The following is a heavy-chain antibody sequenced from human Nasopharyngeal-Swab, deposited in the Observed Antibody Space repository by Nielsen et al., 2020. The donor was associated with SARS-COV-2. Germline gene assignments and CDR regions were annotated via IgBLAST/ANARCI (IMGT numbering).Heavy chain of an antibody. D-gene: IGHD3-10*01. Sequence: GESLKISCAVSGLTVSSTYMSWVRQAPGKGLEWVSVTEIGGTTHYADSVKGRFSISRDNSKNTLYLQMNSLRAEDTAVYYCAKDRKYGSGNYYPTFDYWGQGTLVTVSS. V-gene: IGHV3-53*01. CDR1: GLTVSSTY. J-gene: IGHJ4*02. CDR2: TEIGGTT. CDR3: AKDRKYGSGNYYPTFDY.